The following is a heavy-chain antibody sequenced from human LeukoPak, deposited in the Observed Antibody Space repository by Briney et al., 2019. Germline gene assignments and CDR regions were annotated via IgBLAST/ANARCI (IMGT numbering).Heavy chain of an antibody. D-gene: IGHD1-26*01. CDR1: GFTFSSYA. V-gene: IGHV3-23*01. CDR3: ANRQGGSYKALYY. Sequence: GSLRLSCAASGFTFSSYAMSWVRQAPGKGLEWVSAISGSGGSTYYADSVKGRFTISRDNSKNTLYLQMNSLRAEDTAVYYCANRQGGSYKALYYWGQGTLVTVSS. J-gene: IGHJ4*02. CDR2: ISGSGGST.